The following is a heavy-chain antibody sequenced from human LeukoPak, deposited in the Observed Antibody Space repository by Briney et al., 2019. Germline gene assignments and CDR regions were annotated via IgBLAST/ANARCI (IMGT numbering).Heavy chain of an antibody. CDR1: GGSISSSSYY. CDR2: IYYSGST. V-gene: IGHV4-39*07. Sequence: SETLSLTCTVSGGSISSSSYYWGWIRQPPGKGLEWIGSIYYSGSTYYNPSLKSRVTISVDTSKNQFSLKLSSVTAADTAVYYCARDSPYSSGWYKKTGAFDIWGQGTMVTVSS. J-gene: IGHJ3*02. D-gene: IGHD6-13*01. CDR3: ARDSPYSSGWYKKTGAFDI.